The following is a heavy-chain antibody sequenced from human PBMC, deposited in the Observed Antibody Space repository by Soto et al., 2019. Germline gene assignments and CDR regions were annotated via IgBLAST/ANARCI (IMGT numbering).Heavy chain of an antibody. V-gene: IGHV4-59*08. J-gene: IGHJ4*02. D-gene: IGHD3-3*01. Sequence: PSETLSLTCTVSGGSISSYYWSWIRQPPGKGLEWIGYIHYSGSTKYNPSLKSRVTISADTSKNQFSLKLSSVTAADTAVYYCARGHYDFWSGYFRALLFDHWGQGTLVTVPS. CDR1: GGSISSYY. CDR2: IHYSGST. CDR3: ARGHYDFWSGYFRALLFDH.